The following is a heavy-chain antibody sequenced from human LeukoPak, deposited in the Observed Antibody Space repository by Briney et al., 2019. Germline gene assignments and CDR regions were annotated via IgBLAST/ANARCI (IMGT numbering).Heavy chain of an antibody. Sequence: GESLKISCKTSGYSFSSYWIGWVRQMPGKGLEWMGITHPSDSDTRYSPSFQGQVTISADKSISTAYLQWSSLEASDTAMYYCARQRRGVAAYYFDYWGQGTLVTVSS. J-gene: IGHJ4*02. CDR1: GYSFSSYW. CDR3: ARQRRGVAAYYFDY. D-gene: IGHD3-10*01. V-gene: IGHV5-51*01. CDR2: THPSDSDT.